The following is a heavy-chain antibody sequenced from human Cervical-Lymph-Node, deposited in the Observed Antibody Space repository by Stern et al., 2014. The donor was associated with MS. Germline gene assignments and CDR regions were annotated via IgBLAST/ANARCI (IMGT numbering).Heavy chain of an antibody. Sequence: QVQLVQSGAEVKKPGSSVKVSCKASGGTISNYIIGWVRQAPGQGLEWMGGIIPMLGIANYAEKFQDRVTITADESTSTAYMDLSSLRSEDTAVYYCARATSDYIWGTYRFLDSWGQGTLVIVSS. CDR2: IIPMLGIA. V-gene: IGHV1-69*01. CDR1: GGTISNYI. CDR3: ARATSDYIWGTYRFLDS. D-gene: IGHD3-16*02. J-gene: IGHJ4*02.